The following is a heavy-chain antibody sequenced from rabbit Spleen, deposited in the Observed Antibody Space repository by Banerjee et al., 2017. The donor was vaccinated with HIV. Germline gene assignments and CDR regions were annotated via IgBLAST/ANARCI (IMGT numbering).Heavy chain of an antibody. CDR1: GFSFSSSDD. Sequence: QQLEESGGDLVKPGASLTLTCTASGFSFSSSDDMCWVRQAPGKGLEWMSCIAGGSGGFTYSASWAKGRFTISKTSSTTVTLQMTSLTAADTATYFCARDAGSSDYIDGYFNLWGPGTLVTVS. CDR2: IAGGSGGFT. V-gene: IGHV1S40*01. CDR3: ARDAGSSDYIDGYFNL. D-gene: IGHD4-2*01. J-gene: IGHJ4*01.